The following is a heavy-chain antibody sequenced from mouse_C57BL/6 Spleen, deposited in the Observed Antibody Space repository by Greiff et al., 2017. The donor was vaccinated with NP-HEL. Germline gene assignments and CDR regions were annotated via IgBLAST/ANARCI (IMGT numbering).Heavy chain of an antibody. CDR2: IRLKSDNYAT. CDR3: TGEGWLLTVAY. J-gene: IGHJ3*01. V-gene: IGHV6-3*01. Sequence: VQLKESGGGLVQPGGSMKLSCVASGFTFSNYWMNWVRQSPEKGLEWVAQIRLKSDNYATHYAESVKGRFTISRDDSKSSVYLQMNNLRAEDTGIYYCTGEGWLLTVAYWGQGTLVTVSA. CDR1: GFTFSNYW. D-gene: IGHD2-3*01.